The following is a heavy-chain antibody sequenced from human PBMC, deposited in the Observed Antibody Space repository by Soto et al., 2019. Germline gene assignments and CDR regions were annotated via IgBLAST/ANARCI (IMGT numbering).Heavy chain of an antibody. CDR3: ARDPFGIAAAGSGWFDP. V-gene: IGHV1-69*01. D-gene: IGHD6-13*01. J-gene: IGHJ5*02. CDR1: GGTFSSYA. Sequence: QVQLVQSGAEVKKPGSSVKVSCKASGGTFSSYAISWVRQAPGQGVEWMGGIIPIFGTANYAQKFQGRVTITADESTSTAYMELSSLRSEDTAVYYCARDPFGIAAAGSGWFDPWGQGTLVTVSS. CDR2: IIPIFGTA.